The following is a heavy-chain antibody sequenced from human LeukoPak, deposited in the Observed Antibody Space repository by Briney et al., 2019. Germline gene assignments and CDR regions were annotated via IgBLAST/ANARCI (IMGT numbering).Heavy chain of an antibody. D-gene: IGHD4-17*01. CDR3: ARLNKGRQEIIRARFYYYMDV. Sequence: PQASVKVSCKASGYAFTSYDINWVRQATGQGLEWMGWMNPNSGNTGYAQEFQGRVTMTRDTSISTAYMELSSLRSEDTAVYYCARLNKGRQEIIRARFYYYMDVWGKGTKATVSS. V-gene: IGHV1-8*01. CDR1: GYAFTSYD. CDR2: MNPNSGNT. J-gene: IGHJ6*03.